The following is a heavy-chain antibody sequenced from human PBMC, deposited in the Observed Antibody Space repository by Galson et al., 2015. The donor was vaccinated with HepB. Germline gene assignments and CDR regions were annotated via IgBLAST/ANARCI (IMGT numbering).Heavy chain of an antibody. CDR3: TSSPIGYCSSTSCYARYYYYYGMDV. J-gene: IGHJ6*02. V-gene: IGHV3-15*01. CDR1: GFTFSNAW. CDR2: IKSKTDGGTT. Sequence: SLRLSCAASGFTFSNAWMSWVRQAPGKGLEWVGRIKSKTDGGTTDYAAPVKGRFTISRDDSKNTLYLQMNSLKTEDTAVYYCTSSPIGYCSSTSCYARYYYYYGMDVWGQGTTVTVSS. D-gene: IGHD2-2*01.